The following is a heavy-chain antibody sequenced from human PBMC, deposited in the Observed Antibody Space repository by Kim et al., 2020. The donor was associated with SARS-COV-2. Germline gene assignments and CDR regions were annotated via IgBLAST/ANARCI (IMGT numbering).Heavy chain of an antibody. J-gene: IGHJ3*02. V-gene: IGHV4-39*01. D-gene: IGHD6-13*01. CDR3: ARHVPLTGYSSSWYTGPDAFDI. CDR1: GGSISSSSYY. Sequence: SETLSLTCTVSGGSISSSSYYWGWIRQPPGKGLGWIGSIYYSGSTYYNPSLKSRVTISVDTSKNQFSLKLSSVTAADTAVYYCARHVPLTGYSSSWYTGPDAFDIWGQGTMVTVSS. CDR2: IYYSGST.